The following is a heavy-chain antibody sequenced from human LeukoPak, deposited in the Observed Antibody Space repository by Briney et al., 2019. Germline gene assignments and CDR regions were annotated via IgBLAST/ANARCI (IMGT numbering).Heavy chain of an antibody. D-gene: IGHD4-17*01. J-gene: IGHJ4*02. CDR1: RFTLSSYE. V-gene: IGHV3-48*03. Sequence: PRGSLRLSCAASRFTLSSYEVISVPQPPGQGVGCVSYIDSSGTTISYADSVRGRFTISRDNAKNSLYLQMSSLRAEDTAVYYCAREQTYGDYFDYWGQGTLVTVSS. CDR3: AREQTYGDYFDY. CDR2: IDSSGTTI.